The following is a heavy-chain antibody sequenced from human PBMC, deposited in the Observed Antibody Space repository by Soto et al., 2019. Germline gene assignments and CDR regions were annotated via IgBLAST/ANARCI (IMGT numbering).Heavy chain of an antibody. CDR1: GYTFITYY. Sequence: QVQLVQSGAEVKKPGASVEVSCKASGYTFITYYLHWVCQAPAQGLEWMGMISPSDGATIYAQRSQGRVSMTRDTSTSTVYMALSGLRSEDTAVYYCVREAAMSFVFDYWGLGALVTVSS. D-gene: IGHD2-2*01. CDR3: VREAAMSFVFDY. J-gene: IGHJ4*02. V-gene: IGHV1-46*01. CDR2: ISPSDGAT.